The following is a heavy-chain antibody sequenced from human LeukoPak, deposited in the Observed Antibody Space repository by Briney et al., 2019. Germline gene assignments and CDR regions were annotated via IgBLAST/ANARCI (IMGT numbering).Heavy chain of an antibody. Sequence: PGGSLRLSCAGSGFTFINYAMIWVRQAPGKGLEWVAAITGSGAGTYYADSVKGRFTVSRENSKSTLYLQMNSLRPEDTAVYYCAKDPNGDYIGAFDFWGQGTMVTVSS. V-gene: IGHV3-23*01. D-gene: IGHD4-17*01. CDR1: GFTFINYA. CDR3: AKDPNGDYIGAFDF. CDR2: ITGSGAGT. J-gene: IGHJ3*01.